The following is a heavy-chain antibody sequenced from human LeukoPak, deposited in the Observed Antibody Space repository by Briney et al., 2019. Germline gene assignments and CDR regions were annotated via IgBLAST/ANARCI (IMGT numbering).Heavy chain of an antibody. CDR3: ARNKGYSSGWYISDFDY. Sequence: SVKVSCKASGDTFSSYAISWVRQAPGQGLEWMGRIIPIFGTANYAQKFQGRVTITTDESTSTAYMELSGMRCEDTAVYYCARNKGYSSGWYISDFDYWGQGTLVTVSS. J-gene: IGHJ4*02. V-gene: IGHV1-69*05. CDR1: GDTFSSYA. CDR2: IIPIFGTA. D-gene: IGHD6-19*01.